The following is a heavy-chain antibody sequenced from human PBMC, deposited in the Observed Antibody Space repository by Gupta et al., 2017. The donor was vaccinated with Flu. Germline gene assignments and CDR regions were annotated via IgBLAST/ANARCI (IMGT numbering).Heavy chain of an antibody. CDR1: GFTFSDYA. CDR2: ISGSGTTT. D-gene: IGHD6-13*01. J-gene: IGHJ4*02. CDR3: AKSGRHSSSWRLTHFDY. V-gene: IGHV3-23*01. Sequence: EVQLLESGGDLVQPGGSLRLSCAASGFTFSDYALSWVRQAPGKGLEWVSVISGSGTTTNYADSVKGRFTISRDNSKNTLHLQMNSLRADDTAVYYCAKSGRHSSSWRLTHFDYWGQGTLVTVSS.